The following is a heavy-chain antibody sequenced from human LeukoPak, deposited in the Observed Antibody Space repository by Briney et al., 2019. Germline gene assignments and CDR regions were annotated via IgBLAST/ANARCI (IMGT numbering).Heavy chain of an antibody. CDR1: GGSMSGYY. Sequence: SETLSLTCTVSGGSMSGYYWSWLRQPPGKGLEWIGFMYYSGKTNYNPSLESRLTMSVDTSKDQFSLNLTSVTAADTAIYYCARHSLSKVGAYDCWGQGTLVTVSS. V-gene: IGHV4-59*08. D-gene: IGHD3-16*01. CDR3: ARHSLSKVGAYDC. CDR2: MYYSGKT. J-gene: IGHJ4*02.